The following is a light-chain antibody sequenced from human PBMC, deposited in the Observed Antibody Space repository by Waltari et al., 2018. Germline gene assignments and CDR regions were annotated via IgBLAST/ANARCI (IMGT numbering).Light chain of an antibody. CDR2: DDS. CDR3: QVWDPNSDRQV. V-gene: IGLV3-21*02. CDR1: NIRSKN. Sequence: SYVVTQPPSVSVAPGQTATITCEGDNIRSKNVNWYQQEPGQAPVVVVYDDSDRPSGIPERFSCSNSGNTATLTISRVEAGDEADYYCQVWDPNSDRQVFGGGTKLTVL. J-gene: IGLJ2*01.